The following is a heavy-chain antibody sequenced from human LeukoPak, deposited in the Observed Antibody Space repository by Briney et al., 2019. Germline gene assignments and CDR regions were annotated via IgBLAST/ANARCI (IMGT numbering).Heavy chain of an antibody. V-gene: IGHV4-59*12. Sequence: SETLSLTCTVSGGSINSFYWSWIRQPPGKGLEWIGYIYYSGSTTYNPSLKSRVTISVDTSKNQFSLQLDSVTPEDTAVYYCTGGGLVRGVTHWFDPWSQGTLVTVSS. CDR3: TGGGLVRGVTHWFDP. J-gene: IGHJ5*02. CDR1: GGSINSFY. CDR2: IYYSGST. D-gene: IGHD3-10*01.